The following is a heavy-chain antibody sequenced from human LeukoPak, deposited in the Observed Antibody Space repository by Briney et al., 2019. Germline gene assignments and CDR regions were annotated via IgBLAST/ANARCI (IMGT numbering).Heavy chain of an antibody. J-gene: IGHJ3*02. Sequence: SETLSLTCTVSGGSISSYYCSWIRQPPGKGLEWIGYIYYSGSTNYNPSLKSRVTISVDTSKNQFSLKLSSVTAADTAVYYCARLSRTVGRDAFDIWDQGAMVTVSS. D-gene: IGHD4-23*01. CDR1: GGSISSYY. CDR2: IYYSGST. V-gene: IGHV4-59*01. CDR3: ARLSRTVGRDAFDI.